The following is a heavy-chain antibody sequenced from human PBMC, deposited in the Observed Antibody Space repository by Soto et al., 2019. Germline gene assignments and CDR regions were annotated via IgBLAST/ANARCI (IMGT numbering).Heavy chain of an antibody. CDR2: IIPIFGTA. Sequence: QVQLEQSGGEVKKPGSSVKVSCKASRVTFSKFIVTWVRQAHGLGLEWVGGIIPIFGTANYAKKFQGRATITADESTRTSYMEVNNLSSEDTAVYYCAKVRYSSPMGYYYGMDVWGQGTTVTVSS. V-gene: IGHV1-69*01. D-gene: IGHD6-19*01. CDR1: RVTFSKFI. CDR3: AKVRYSSPMGYYYGMDV. J-gene: IGHJ6*02.